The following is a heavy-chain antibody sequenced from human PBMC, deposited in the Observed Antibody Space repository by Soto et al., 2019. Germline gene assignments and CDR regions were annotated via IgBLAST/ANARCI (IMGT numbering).Heavy chain of an antibody. CDR2: ISGSGGST. Sequence: GGSLRLSCAASGFTFSSYAMSWVRQAPGKGLEWVSAISGSGGSTYYADSVKGRFTISRDNSKNTLYLQMNSLRAEDTAVYYCAKWQDDFWSGYYGPYYYGMDVWGQGTTVTVSS. V-gene: IGHV3-23*01. CDR1: GFTFSSYA. CDR3: AKWQDDFWSGYYGPYYYGMDV. J-gene: IGHJ6*02. D-gene: IGHD3-3*01.